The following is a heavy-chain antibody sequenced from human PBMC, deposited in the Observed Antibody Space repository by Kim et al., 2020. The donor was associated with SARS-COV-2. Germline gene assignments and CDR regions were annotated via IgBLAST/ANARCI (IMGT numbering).Heavy chain of an antibody. CDR2: INQDGNEK. V-gene: IGHV3-7*01. CDR1: GFTFSTYW. D-gene: IGHD2-15*01. J-gene: IGHJ4*02. Sequence: GGSLRLSCAASGFTFSTYWMTWVRQAPGKGLEWVANINQDGNEKYYVDSVKGRFTISRDNAKNSLYLQMNTLRAEDTAVYYCARDRYCSGGSCYPSDYWGQGTLVTVSS. CDR3: ARDRYCSGGSCYPSDY.